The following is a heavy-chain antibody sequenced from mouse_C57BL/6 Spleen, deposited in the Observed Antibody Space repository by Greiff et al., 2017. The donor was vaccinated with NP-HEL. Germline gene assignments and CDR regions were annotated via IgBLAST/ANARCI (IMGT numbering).Heavy chain of an antibody. V-gene: IGHV1-15*01. CDR3: TRSGYGGAWFAY. CDR1: GYTFTDYE. J-gene: IGHJ3*01. D-gene: IGHD2-2*01. Sequence: QVQLKQSGAELVRPGASVTLSCKASGYTFTDYEMHWVKQTPVHGLEWIGAIDPETGGTAYNQKFKGKAILTADKSSSTAYMELRSLTSEDSAVYYCTRSGYGGAWFAYWGQGTLVTVSA. CDR2: IDPETGGT.